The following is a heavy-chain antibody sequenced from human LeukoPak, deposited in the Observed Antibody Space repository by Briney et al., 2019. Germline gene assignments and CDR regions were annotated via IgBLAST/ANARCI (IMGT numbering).Heavy chain of an antibody. V-gene: IGHV3-23*01. D-gene: IGHD6-13*01. CDR3: AKAHSSSWYYFDY. CDR2: ISGSGDNT. J-gene: IGHJ4*02. CDR1: GFTFSSYA. Sequence: GGSLRLSCAASGFTFSSYAMSWVRQAPGKGLEWVSIISGSGDNTYYADSMKGRFTISRDNSKNTLYLQMNSLRAEDTAVYYCAKAHSSSWYYFDYWGQGTLVTVSS.